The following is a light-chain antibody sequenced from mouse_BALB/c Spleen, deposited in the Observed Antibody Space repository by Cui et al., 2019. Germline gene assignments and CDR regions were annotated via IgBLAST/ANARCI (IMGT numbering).Light chain of an antibody. CDR1: ESVDNYGNSF. J-gene: IGKJ1*01. CDR2: LAS. V-gene: IGKV3-10*01. Sequence: NIVLTKSPASLAVSPGQRATISCRASESVDNYGNSFIHWYQQKPGQPPKLLIYLASNLESGVPSRFSGSGSRTDFTLTIDPVETDDAATYYCQQNNEDPPTFGGGTKLEIK. CDR3: QQNNEDPPT.